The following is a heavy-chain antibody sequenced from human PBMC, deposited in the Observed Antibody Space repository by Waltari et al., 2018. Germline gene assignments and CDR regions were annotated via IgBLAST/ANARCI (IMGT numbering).Heavy chain of an antibody. CDR2: IYYSGST. CDR3: ARPEAIDASRILWFGELLYGRDAFDI. V-gene: IGHV4-39*01. J-gene: IGHJ3*02. CDR1: VGPISSSRYY. Sequence: QLQLQESGPGLVKPSETLSLTCTVSVGPISSSRYYWGWIRHPPGKGLEWIGGIYYSGSTYYNPSLKSRVTISVDTSKNQFSLKLSSVTAADTAVYYCARPEAIDASRILWFGELLYGRDAFDIWGQGTMVTVSS. D-gene: IGHD3-10*01.